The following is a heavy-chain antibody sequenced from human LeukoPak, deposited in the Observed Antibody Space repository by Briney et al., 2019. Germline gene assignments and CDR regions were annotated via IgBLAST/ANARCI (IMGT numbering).Heavy chain of an antibody. Sequence: GSSVKVSCKASGGTFRNYAISWVRQAPGQGLEWMGGLIPLFGRAEYAQRFQGRVTITADEPTSTAYMELSILRSEDTAVYYCASPNEHSDYYFDYCGQGTLVTVSA. CDR2: LIPLFGRA. CDR3: ASPNEHSDYYFDY. V-gene: IGHV1-69*01. D-gene: IGHD4-11*01. CDR1: GGTFRNYA. J-gene: IGHJ4*02.